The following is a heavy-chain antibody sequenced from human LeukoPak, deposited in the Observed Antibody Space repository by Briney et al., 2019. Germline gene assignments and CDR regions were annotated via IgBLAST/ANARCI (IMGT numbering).Heavy chain of an antibody. Sequence: SETLSLTCTVSGGSVGSGDYYWSWIRQPPGKGLEWIGYIYYSGSTYYNPSLKSRVTISVDRSKNQFSLKLSSVTAADTAVYYCARSRLSTVTKGLYWYFDLWGRGTLVTVSS. CDR1: GGSVGSGDYY. J-gene: IGHJ2*01. CDR3: ARSRLSTVTKGLYWYFDL. D-gene: IGHD4-17*01. V-gene: IGHV4-30-4*08. CDR2: IYYSGST.